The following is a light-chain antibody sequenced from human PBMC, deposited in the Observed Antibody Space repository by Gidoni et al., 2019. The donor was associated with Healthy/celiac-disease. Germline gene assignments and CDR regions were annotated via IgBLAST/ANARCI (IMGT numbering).Light chain of an antibody. J-gene: IGLJ2*01. Sequence: QSVLTQPPSASGTPGQRVTISCSGSSSNIGSNPVNWYQQLPGAAPNLLIYSNNQRPSGVPDRFSGSKSGTSASLAISGLQSEDEADYYCAAWDDSLNAPVFGGGTKLTVL. CDR3: AAWDDSLNAPV. CDR1: SSNIGSNP. V-gene: IGLV1-44*01. CDR2: SNN.